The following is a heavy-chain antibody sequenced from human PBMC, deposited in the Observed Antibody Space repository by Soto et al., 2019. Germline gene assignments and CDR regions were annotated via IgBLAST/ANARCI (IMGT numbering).Heavy chain of an antibody. V-gene: IGHV4-59*01. Sequence: SETLSLTCTVSGGSISSYYWSWIRQPPRKGLEWVGYIYHSGSTNYNPSLKSRVTISEDTSKNQFSLKLSSVTAVDTAVYYCARGRAGYNPYYFDYWGQGTLVTVSS. D-gene: IGHD5-12*01. J-gene: IGHJ4*02. CDR3: ARGRAGYNPYYFDY. CDR2: IYHSGST. CDR1: GGSISSYY.